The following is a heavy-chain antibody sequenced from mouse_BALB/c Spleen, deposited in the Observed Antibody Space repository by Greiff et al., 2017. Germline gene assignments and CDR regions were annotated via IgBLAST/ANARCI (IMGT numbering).Heavy chain of an antibody. D-gene: IGHD1-1*01. CDR3: ARPHYYGSSSGYFDY. V-gene: IGHV5-6*01. Sequence: EVHLVESGGDLVKPGGSLKLSCAASGFTFSSYGMSWVRQTPDKRLEWVATISSGGSYTYYPDSVKGRFTISRDNAKNTLYLQMSSLKSEDTAMYYCARPHYYGSSSGYFDYWGQGTTLTVSS. J-gene: IGHJ2*01. CDR2: ISSGGSYT. CDR1: GFTFSSYG.